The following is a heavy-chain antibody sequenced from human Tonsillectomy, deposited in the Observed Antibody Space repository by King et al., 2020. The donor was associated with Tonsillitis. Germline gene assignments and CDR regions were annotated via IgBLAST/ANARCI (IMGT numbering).Heavy chain of an antibody. Sequence: VQLQESGPGLVKPSETLSLTCTVSGGSISSYYWSCIRQPPGKGLEWIGYIYHSGSTNYNPSFKSRVTISLDTPKNQFSLKLSSVTAADTAVYYCARSEYYYYPFTLWGQGTMVTVSS. D-gene: IGHD3-10*01. J-gene: IGHJ3*01. CDR2: IYHSGST. V-gene: IGHV4-59*01. CDR1: GGSISSYY. CDR3: ARSEYYYYPFTL.